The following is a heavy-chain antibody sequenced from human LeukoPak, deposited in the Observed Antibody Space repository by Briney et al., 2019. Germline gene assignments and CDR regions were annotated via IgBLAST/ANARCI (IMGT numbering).Heavy chain of an antibody. J-gene: IGHJ4*02. CDR2: INTDGSST. CDR3: ARDLLVWGSYRYTRLDY. V-gene: IGHV3-74*01. CDR1: GFTFSSYW. Sequence: PGGSLRLSCAASGFTFSSYWMHWVPQAPGKGLVWVSRINTDGSSTNYADSVKGRFTISRDNSKNTLYLQMNSLRAEDTAVYYCARDLLVWGSYRYTRLDYWGQGTLVTVSS. D-gene: IGHD3-16*02.